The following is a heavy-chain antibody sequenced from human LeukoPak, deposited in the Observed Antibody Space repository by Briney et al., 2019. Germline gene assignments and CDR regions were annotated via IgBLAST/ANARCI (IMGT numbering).Heavy chain of an antibody. CDR2: IWYVGSNK. D-gene: IGHD2-2*01. CDR1: GFTSSSYG. CDR3: ARSGYCSSTSCYAGAFDI. J-gene: IGHJ3*02. V-gene: IGHV3-33*01. Sequence: GRSLTPSCAASGFTSSSYGMHWVRPAPGKGREWVAVIWYVGSNKYYADSVMGGITTSRDNSKNTLYLQMNSRRAEDTAVYHCARSGYCSSTSCYAGAFDIWGQGTMVTVSS.